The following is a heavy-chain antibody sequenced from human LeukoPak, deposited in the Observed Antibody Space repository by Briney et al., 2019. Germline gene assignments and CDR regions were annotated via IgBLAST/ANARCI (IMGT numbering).Heavy chain of an antibody. D-gene: IGHD3-9*01. V-gene: IGHV1-8*02. CDR1: GYTFTSYD. J-gene: IGHJ5*02. Sequence: ASVTVSCKASGYTFTSYDINWVRQATGQGLEWMGWMNPNSGNTGYAQKLQGRVTMTTDTSTSTAYMELRSLRSDDTAVYYCARDTPTNYDILTGYYPFDPWGQGTLVTVSS. CDR2: MNPNSGNT. CDR3: ARDTPTNYDILTGYYPFDP.